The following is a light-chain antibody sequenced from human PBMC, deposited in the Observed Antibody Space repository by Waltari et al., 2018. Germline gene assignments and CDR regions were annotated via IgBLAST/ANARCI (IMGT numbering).Light chain of an antibody. J-gene: IGLJ1*01. CDR2: SNI. Sequence: QSVLTQPPSASGTPGQTVTLSCSGRSSNIGSNTVNWYQQLPGTAPKLLIYSNIQRPSGVPDRISGSKSGTSASLAISGLQSEDEGDYYCAAWDDSLNGLYVFGTGTKVTVL. CDR3: AAWDDSLNGLYV. V-gene: IGLV1-44*01. CDR1: SSNIGSNT.